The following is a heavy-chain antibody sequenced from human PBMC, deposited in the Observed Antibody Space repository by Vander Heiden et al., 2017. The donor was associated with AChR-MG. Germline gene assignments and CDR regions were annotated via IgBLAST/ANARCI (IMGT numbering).Heavy chain of an antibody. CDR3: AKSYGTGYYYALDV. Sequence: EVQLVESGGALVQYDRSLRLCCAASGFTFDDYAMNWVRQGPGKGLEWVSGLSWNSDNTGYADSVKGRFTISRDNAKRSLYLEMNRLSADDTAFYYCAKSYGTGYYYALDVWGQGTTVTVSS. CDR1: GFTFDDYA. CDR2: LSWNSDNT. D-gene: IGHD3-16*01. V-gene: IGHV3-9*01. J-gene: IGHJ6*02.